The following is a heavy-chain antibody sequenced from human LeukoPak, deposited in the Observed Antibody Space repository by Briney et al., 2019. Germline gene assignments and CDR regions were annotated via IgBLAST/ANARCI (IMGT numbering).Heavy chain of an antibody. Sequence: SETLSLTCTVSGGSISSYYWSWIRQPPGKGLEWIGYIYYSGNTNYNPSLKSRVTISVDTSKNQFSLKLSSVTAADTAVYYCARLWSEGNWENWFDPWGQGTLVAVSS. J-gene: IGHJ5*02. V-gene: IGHV4-59*01. CDR3: ARLWSEGNWENWFDP. D-gene: IGHD3-3*01. CDR2: IYYSGNT. CDR1: GGSISSYY.